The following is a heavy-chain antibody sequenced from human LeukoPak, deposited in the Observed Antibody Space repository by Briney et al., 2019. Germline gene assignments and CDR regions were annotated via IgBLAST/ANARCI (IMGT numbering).Heavy chain of an antibody. CDR1: GFTFSSYS. Sequence: PGGSLRLSCAASGFTFSSYSMNWVRQAPGKGLEWVSYISSSSSTIYYADSVKGRFTISRDNAKNSLYLQMNSLRAEDTAVYYFARDKEAVYFDYWGQGTLVTVSS. CDR3: ARDKEAVYFDY. V-gene: IGHV3-48*01. CDR2: ISSSSSTI. J-gene: IGHJ4*02.